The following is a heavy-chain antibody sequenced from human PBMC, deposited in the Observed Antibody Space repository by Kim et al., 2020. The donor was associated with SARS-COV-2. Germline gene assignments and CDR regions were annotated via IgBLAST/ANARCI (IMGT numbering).Heavy chain of an antibody. CDR3: AKYPVANDNRGISWFDA. Sequence: GGSLRLSCEASGFSFGTYGMNWVRQVPGKELEWVSRISARGHTTQYAEPVKGRFTISRDNSKNTLYLQMTSPRVADPAIYYCAKYPVANDNRGISWFDA. CDR1: GFSFGTYG. CDR2: ISARGHTT. V-gene: IGHV3-23*01. D-gene: IGHD1-1*01. J-gene: IGHJ5*01.